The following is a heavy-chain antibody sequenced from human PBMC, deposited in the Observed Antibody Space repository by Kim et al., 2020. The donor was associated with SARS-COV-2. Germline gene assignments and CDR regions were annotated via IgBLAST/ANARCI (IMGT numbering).Heavy chain of an antibody. CDR2: IYYSGST. CDR1: GGSISSSSYY. V-gene: IGHV4-39*01. D-gene: IGHD6-6*01. CDR3: ARQGIAARPSDY. Sequence: SETLSLTCTVSGGSISSSSYYWGWIRQPPGKGLEWIGSIYYSGSTYYNPSLKSRVTISVDTSKNQFSLKLSSVTAADTAVYYCARQGIAARPSDYWGQG. J-gene: IGHJ4*02.